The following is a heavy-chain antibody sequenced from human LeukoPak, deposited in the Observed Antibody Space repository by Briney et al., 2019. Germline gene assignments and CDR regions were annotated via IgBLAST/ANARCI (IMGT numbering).Heavy chain of an antibody. J-gene: IGHJ4*02. Sequence: SETLSLTCTLSGAAISSYFWSWLRQPAGTGMEWIGRIYTSGTTNYNPSLKSRVTMSVDTSKNQFSLTLSSVTAADTAVYYCARGHDTINFEYWGQGTLVTVSS. CDR2: IYTSGTT. CDR1: GAAISSYF. D-gene: IGHD5-24*01. CDR3: ARGHDTINFEY. V-gene: IGHV4-4*07.